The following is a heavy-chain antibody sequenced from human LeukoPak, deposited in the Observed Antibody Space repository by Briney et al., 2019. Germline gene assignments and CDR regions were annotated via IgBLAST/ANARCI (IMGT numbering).Heavy chain of an antibody. CDR1: VYSFTSNW. V-gene: IGHV5-51*01. CDR2: IYPGDSDT. CDR3: ARHGHKIAAASDY. J-gene: IGHJ4*02. Sequence: GESLKISCKCSVYSFTSNWIGWVRQMPGKGLEWMGIIYPGDSDTRYSPSFQGQVTITADKPISTAYLQWSSLKASDTAMYYCARHGHKIAAASDYWGQGTLVTVSS. D-gene: IGHD6-13*01.